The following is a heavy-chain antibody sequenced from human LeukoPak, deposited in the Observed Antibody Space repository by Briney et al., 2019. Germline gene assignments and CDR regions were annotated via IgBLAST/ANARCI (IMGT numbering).Heavy chain of an antibody. CDR2: ISGSGDTT. CDR1: GFTFRNHA. J-gene: IGHJ5*02. CDR3: TKDQRRDAVVIAVVGNWFDP. D-gene: IGHD2-21*01. V-gene: IGHV3-23*01. Sequence: GGSLRLSCAASGFTFRNHAMSWVRQAPGKGLEWVSSISGSGDTTYYADSVKGRFTISRDNSNNRLYLQMDSLRAEDTAVYYCTKDQRRDAVVIAVVGNWFDPWGLGTPITVSS.